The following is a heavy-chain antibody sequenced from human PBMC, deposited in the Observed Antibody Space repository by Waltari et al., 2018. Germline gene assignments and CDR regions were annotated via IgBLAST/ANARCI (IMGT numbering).Heavy chain of an antibody. J-gene: IGHJ4*02. Sequence: QLQLQESGPGLVKPSETLSLTCTVSGGSISSSSYYWGWIRQPPGKGLEWIGSIYYSGRTYSNPSLKSRVTISVDTSKNQFSLKLSSVTAADTAVYYCAREVKSTMVRGPSGGVFDYWGQGTLVTVSS. V-gene: IGHV4-39*02. CDR1: GGSISSSSYY. CDR2: IYYSGRT. CDR3: AREVKSTMVRGPSGGVFDY. D-gene: IGHD3-10*01.